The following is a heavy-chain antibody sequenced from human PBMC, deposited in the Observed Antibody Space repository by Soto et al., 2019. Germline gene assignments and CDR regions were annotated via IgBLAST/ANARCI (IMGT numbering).Heavy chain of an antibody. D-gene: IGHD3-10*01. V-gene: IGHV1-46*01. Sequence: ASVKVSCKASGYTFTSYDINWVRQATGQGLEWMGIINPSGGSTSYAQKFQGRVTMTRDTSTSTVYMELSSLRSEDTAVYYCAKDTATSSVYYYYYGMDVWGQGTTVTVSS. CDR1: GYTFTSYD. CDR3: AKDTATSSVYYYYYGMDV. CDR2: INPSGGST. J-gene: IGHJ6*02.